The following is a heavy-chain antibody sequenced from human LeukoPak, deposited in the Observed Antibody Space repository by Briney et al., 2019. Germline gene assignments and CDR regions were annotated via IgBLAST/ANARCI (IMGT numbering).Heavy chain of an antibody. D-gene: IGHD3-16*01. CDR1: SDSITNYY. V-gene: IGHV4-4*07. CDR2: IYTSGNT. Sequence: SETLSLTCSVSSDSITNYYWSWIRQPAGKGLEWIGRIYTSGNTNYNPSLKSRVTMSLDTSKTQFSLKLSSVTAADTAVYYCAREGILTSRAYDYWGQGTQVTVSS. CDR3: AREGILTSRAYDY. J-gene: IGHJ4*02.